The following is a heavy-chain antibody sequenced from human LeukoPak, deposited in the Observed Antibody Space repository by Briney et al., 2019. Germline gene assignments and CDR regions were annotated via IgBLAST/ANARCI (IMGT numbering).Heavy chain of an antibody. CDR1: EFIFSTYA. CDR3: ARASYDFWSAAHY. D-gene: IGHD3-3*01. V-gene: IGHV3-30-3*01. J-gene: IGHJ4*02. CDR2: ISYDGSNK. Sequence: GGSLRLSCAASEFIFSTYAMSWVRQAPGKGLEWVAVISYDGSNKYYADSVKGRFTISRDNSKNTLYLQMNSLRAEDTAVYYCARASYDFWSAAHYWGQGTLVTVSS.